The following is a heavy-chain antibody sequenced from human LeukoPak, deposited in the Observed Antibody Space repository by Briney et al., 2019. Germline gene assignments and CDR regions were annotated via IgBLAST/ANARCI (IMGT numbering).Heavy chain of an antibody. V-gene: IGHV1-46*01. Sequence: ASVKVSCKASGYTFSSYYMHWVRQAPGQGLEWMGIINPSGASTSYAQKFQGRVTMTRDTSTSTVYMELSSLRSEDTAVYYCASFSGYGSSGYYQTVDYWGQGTLVTVSS. D-gene: IGHD3-22*01. CDR1: GYTFSSYY. CDR2: INPSGAST. J-gene: IGHJ4*02. CDR3: ASFSGYGSSGYYQTVDY.